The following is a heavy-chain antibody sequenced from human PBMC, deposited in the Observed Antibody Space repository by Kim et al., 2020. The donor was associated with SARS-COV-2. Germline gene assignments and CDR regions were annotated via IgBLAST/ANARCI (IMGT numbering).Heavy chain of an antibody. V-gene: IGHV3-23*01. J-gene: IGHJ4*02. CDR2: LDGSDGTT. D-gene: IGHD2-21*01. Sequence: GGSLRLSCTTSGFTFTGYAMSWVRQAPGKGLEWVSSLDGSDGTTYYVDSVKGRFTISRDNSKNTLYLQMNSLRADDTAVYYCMKGGWGWVWDHLGQG. CDR3: MKGGWGWVWDH. CDR1: GFTFTGYA.